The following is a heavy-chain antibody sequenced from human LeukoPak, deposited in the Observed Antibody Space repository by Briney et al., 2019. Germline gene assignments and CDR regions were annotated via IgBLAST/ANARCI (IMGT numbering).Heavy chain of an antibody. D-gene: IGHD4-17*01. CDR3: ASKLTSGF. CDR2: IYSGGTT. CDR1: GFTVTSNY. V-gene: IGHV3-66*01. J-gene: IGHJ4*02. Sequence: GSLRLSCVVSGFTVTSNYMSWVRQAPGKGLEWVSVIYSGGTTNYADSVKGRFTVYRDNSKNTLYLQMNSLRAEDTAVYYCASKLTSGFWGQGTLVTVSS.